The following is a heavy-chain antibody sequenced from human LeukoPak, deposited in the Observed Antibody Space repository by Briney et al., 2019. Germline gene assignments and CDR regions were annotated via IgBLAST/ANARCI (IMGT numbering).Heavy chain of an antibody. J-gene: IGHJ6*02. V-gene: IGHV3-30-3*01. CDR2: ISYDGSNK. Sequence: GRSLRLSCAASGFTFSSYAMHWVRQAPGKGLEWVAVISYDGSNKYYADSVKGRFTISRDNSKNTLYLQMNSLRAEDTAVYYCARDQSSSWYPAYYYYGMDVWGQGTTVTVSS. D-gene: IGHD6-13*01. CDR1: GFTFSSYA. CDR3: ARDQSSSWYPAYYYYGMDV.